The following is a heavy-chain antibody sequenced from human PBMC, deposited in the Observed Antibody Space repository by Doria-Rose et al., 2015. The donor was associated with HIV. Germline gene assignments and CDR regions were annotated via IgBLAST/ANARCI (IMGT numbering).Heavy chain of an antibody. CDR2: INPDNGNT. CDR1: GYTFSTYA. D-gene: IGHD3-10*01. J-gene: IGHJ3*02. V-gene: IGHV1-3*01. Sequence: VQLVQSGAEVKKPGASVKVSCKASGYTFSTYAVHWVRQAPGQRLEWMGWINPDNGNTKYSQKFQGRVTITRDTSATTAYMELSSLRSEDTAVYYCARTNRALWFREYDAFDIWGQGTMVTVSS. CDR3: ARTNRALWFREYDAFDI.